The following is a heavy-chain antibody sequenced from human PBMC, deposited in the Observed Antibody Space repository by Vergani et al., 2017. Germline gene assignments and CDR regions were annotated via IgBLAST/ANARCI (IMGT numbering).Heavy chain of an antibody. D-gene: IGHD5/OR15-5a*01. V-gene: IGHV3-74*03. J-gene: IGHJ4*02. CDR1: GFSFHSYW. Sequence: DVHLAESGGGFFQPGGSLRLSCSASGFSFHSYWMHWVRQVPGKGLLWVSRIKSDGSITAYADSVKGRFTISRDNAQNTLYLQMNSLRVEDTGVYYCAQCANSVPRLPVYWGQGALVAVSS. CDR3: AQCANSVPRLPVY. CDR2: IKSDGSIT.